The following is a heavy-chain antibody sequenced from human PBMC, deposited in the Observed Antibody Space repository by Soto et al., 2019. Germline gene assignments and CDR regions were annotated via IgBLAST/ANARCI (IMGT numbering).Heavy chain of an antibody. Sequence: GGSLRLSCAASGFTFSSYGMHWVRQAPGKGLEWVAVISYDGSNKYHADSVKGRFTISRDNSKNTLYLQMNSLRAEDTAVYYCANFQHPPSRFYGSGNYYNAIFDYWGQGTLVTVSS. CDR3: ANFQHPPSRFYGSGNYYNAIFDY. CDR1: GFTFSSYG. D-gene: IGHD3-10*01. V-gene: IGHV3-30*18. CDR2: ISYDGSNK. J-gene: IGHJ4*02.